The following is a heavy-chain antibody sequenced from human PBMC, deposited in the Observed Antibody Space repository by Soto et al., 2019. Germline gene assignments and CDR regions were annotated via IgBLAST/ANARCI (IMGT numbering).Heavy chain of an antibody. CDR1: GGSISSYY. Sequence: QVQLQESGPGLVKPSETLSLTCTVSGGSISSYYWSWIRQPPGKGLEWIGYIYYSGSTNYNPSLKSRVTISVDTSKNQFSLKLSSVTAADTAVYYCARASSSYFFDYWGQGTLVTVSS. CDR3: ARASSSYFFDY. D-gene: IGHD6-6*01. V-gene: IGHV4-59*01. CDR2: IYYSGST. J-gene: IGHJ4*02.